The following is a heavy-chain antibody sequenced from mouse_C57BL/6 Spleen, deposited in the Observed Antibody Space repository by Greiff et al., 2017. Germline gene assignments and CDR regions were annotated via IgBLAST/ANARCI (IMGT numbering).Heavy chain of an antibody. V-gene: IGHV3-6*01. CDR1: GYSITSGYY. D-gene: IGHD2-1*01. J-gene: IGHJ3*01. CDR3: ARGDGNWGFAY. Sequence: EVKLQESGPGLVKPSQSLSLTCSVTGYSITSGYYWNWIRQFPGNKLEWMGYISYDGSNNYNPSLKNRISITRDTSKNQFFLKLNSVTTEDTATYYCARGDGNWGFAYGGQGTLVTVSA. CDR2: ISYDGSN.